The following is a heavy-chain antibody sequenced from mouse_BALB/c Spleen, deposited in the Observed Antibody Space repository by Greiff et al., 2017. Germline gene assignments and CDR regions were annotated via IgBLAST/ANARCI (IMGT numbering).Heavy chain of an antibody. CDR1: GYTFTSYT. J-gene: IGHJ3*01. CDR3: AMITTGFAY. D-gene: IGHD2-4*01. V-gene: IGHV1-4*02. Sequence: VQGVESAAELARPGASVKMSCKASGYTFTSYTMHWVKQRPGQGLEWIGYINPSSGYTEYNQKFKDKTTLTADKSSSTAYMQLSSLTSEDSAVYYCAMITTGFAYWGQGTLVTVSA. CDR2: INPSSGYT.